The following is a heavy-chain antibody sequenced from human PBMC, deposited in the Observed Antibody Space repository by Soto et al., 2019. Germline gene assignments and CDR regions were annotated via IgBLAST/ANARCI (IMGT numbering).Heavy chain of an antibody. J-gene: IGHJ6*02. CDR1: GFTFSSYW. CDR2: IKQDGSEK. V-gene: IGHV3-7*03. D-gene: IGHD3-3*01. CDR3: ARVWERGDFWSGYYGMDV. Sequence: AGGSLRLSCAAAGFTFSSYWMSWVRQAPGKGLEWVANIKQDGSEKYYVDSVKGRFTISRDNAKNSLYLQMNSLRAEDTAVYYCARVWERGDFWSGYYGMDVWGQGTTVTVSS.